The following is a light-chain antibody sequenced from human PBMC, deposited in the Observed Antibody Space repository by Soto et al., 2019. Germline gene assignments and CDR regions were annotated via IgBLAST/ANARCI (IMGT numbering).Light chain of an antibody. CDR2: AAS. J-gene: IGKJ4*01. CDR3: QQYNNWPLT. CDR1: QDISSS. Sequence: DIQLTHSPSFLSASVGDRVTITCRASQDISSSLAWYQQKPGKAPKVLIHAASTLQSGVPSRFSGSGSGTEFTLTISSLQSEDFALYYCQQYNNWPLTFGGGTKVDIK. V-gene: IGKV1-9*01.